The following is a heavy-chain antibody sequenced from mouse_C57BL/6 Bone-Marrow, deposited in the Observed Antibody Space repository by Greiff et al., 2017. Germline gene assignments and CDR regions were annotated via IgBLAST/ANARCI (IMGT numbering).Heavy chain of an antibody. CDR2: IYPRSGNT. CDR3: AREGTRGVGVRFAY. J-gene: IGHJ3*01. V-gene: IGHV1-81*01. CDR1: GYTFTSYG. Sequence: QVQLKESGAELARPGASVKLSCKASGYTFTSYGISWVKQRTGQGLEWIGEIYPRSGNTYYNEKFKGKATLTADKSSSTAYIELRSLTSEDSAVYFWAREGTRGVGVRFAYWGQGTLVTVSA. D-gene: IGHD1-1*01.